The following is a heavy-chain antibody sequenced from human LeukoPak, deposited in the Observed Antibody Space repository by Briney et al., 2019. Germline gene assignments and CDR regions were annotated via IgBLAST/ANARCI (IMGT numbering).Heavy chain of an antibody. V-gene: IGHV4-39*01. Sequence: PSETLSLTCTVSGGSISSSSYYWGWIRQPPGKGLEWIGSIYYSGSTYYNPSLKSRVTISVDTSKNQFSLKLSSVTAADTAVYYRARHQRVYSSSYRDLYYFDYWGQGTLVTVSS. CDR3: ARHQRVYSSSYRDLYYFDY. CDR1: GGSISSSSYY. CDR2: IYYSGST. J-gene: IGHJ4*02. D-gene: IGHD6-13*01.